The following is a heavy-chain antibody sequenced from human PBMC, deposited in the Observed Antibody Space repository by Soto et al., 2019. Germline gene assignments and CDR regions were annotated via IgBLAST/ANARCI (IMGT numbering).Heavy chain of an antibody. V-gene: IGHV1-46*01. J-gene: IGHJ5*02. D-gene: IGHD3-22*01. CDR3: ARDSRDYYYDSSGYYYPLA. CDR2: INPSGGST. Sequence: GASVKVSCKASGYTFTSYYMHWVRQAPGQGLEWMGIINPSGGSTSYAQKFQGRVTMTRDTSTSTVYMELSSLRSEDTAVYYCARDSRDYYYDSSGYYYPLAWGQGTLVTV. CDR1: GYTFTSYY.